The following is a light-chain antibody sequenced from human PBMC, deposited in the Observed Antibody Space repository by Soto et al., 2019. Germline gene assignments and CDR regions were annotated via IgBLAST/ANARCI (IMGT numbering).Light chain of an antibody. V-gene: IGKV3-20*01. CDR1: QSVSNNY. J-gene: IGKJ1*01. CDR2: GAF. CDR3: QQYGSSGT. Sequence: EIVLTQSPGTLSLSPGARAPLSCRASQSVSNNYLAWYQQKPGQAPRLLIYGAFNRATGIPDRFSGSGSGTDFTLTISRLEPEDFAVYYCQQYGSSGTFGQGTKVDI.